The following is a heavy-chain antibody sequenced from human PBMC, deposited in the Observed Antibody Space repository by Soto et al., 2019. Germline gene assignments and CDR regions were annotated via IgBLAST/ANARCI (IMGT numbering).Heavy chain of an antibody. V-gene: IGHV3-33*01. CDR3: ERGCSGGSCYSREEPGNWFDP. J-gene: IGHJ5*02. D-gene: IGHD2-15*01. CDR2: IWYDGSNK. Sequence: GGSLRLSCAASGFTFSSYGMHWVRQAPGKGLEWVAVIWYDGSNKYYADSVKGRFTISRDNSKNTLYLQMNSLRAEDTAVYYCERGCSGGSCYSREEPGNWFDPWGQGTLVTVSS. CDR1: GFTFSSYG.